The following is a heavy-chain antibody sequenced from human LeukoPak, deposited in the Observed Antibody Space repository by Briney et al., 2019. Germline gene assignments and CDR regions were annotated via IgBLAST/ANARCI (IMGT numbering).Heavy chain of an antibody. CDR2: IYSGGGT. V-gene: IGHV3-66*02. CDR3: ARGYCSGHSCYEFDY. D-gene: IGHD2-15*01. J-gene: IGHJ4*02. CDR1: GFTVSSNY. Sequence: GGSLRLSCAASGFTVSSNYMTWVRQAPGKGLEWVSIIYSGGGTFYADSVKGRFTISRDNSKNTLYLQMNSLRAEDTAVYYCARGYCSGHSCYEFDYWGQGTLVTVSS.